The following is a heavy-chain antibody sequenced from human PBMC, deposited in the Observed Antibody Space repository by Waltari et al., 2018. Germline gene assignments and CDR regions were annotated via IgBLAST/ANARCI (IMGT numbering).Heavy chain of an antibody. Sequence: QVQLQESGPGLVKPSETLSLTCTVSGGSISSYYWSWIRQPPGKGLEWIGYIYYSGSTNYHPSLKSRVTISVDTSKNQFSLKLSSVTAADTAVYYCARLYYYDSSGYYYADPDAFDIWGQGTMVTVSS. J-gene: IGHJ3*02. CDR1: GGSISSYY. CDR3: ARLYYYDSSGYYYADPDAFDI. D-gene: IGHD3-22*01. V-gene: IGHV4-59*01. CDR2: IYYSGST.